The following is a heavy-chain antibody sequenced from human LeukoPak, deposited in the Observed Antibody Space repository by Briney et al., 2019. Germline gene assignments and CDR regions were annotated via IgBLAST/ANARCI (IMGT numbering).Heavy chain of an antibody. V-gene: IGHV3-30*04. D-gene: IGHD6-19*01. Sequence: PGRSLRLSCAASGVIFGSYAMHWVRQAPGKGLEWVAVISYDGSNKYYADSVKGRFTISRDNSKNTLYLQMNSLRAEDTAVYYCARDQEQWLVRSLGFFDPWGQGTLVTVSS. CDR3: ARDQEQWLVRSLGFFDP. CDR2: ISYDGSNK. J-gene: IGHJ5*02. CDR1: GVIFGSYA.